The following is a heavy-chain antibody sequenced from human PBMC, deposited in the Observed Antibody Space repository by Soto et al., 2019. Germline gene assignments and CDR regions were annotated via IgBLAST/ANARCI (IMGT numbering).Heavy chain of an antibody. V-gene: IGHV3-30-3*01. J-gene: IGHJ6*02. D-gene: IGHD7-27*01. CDR1: GFTFSSYA. CDR3: ARVMGMGNWDHYYYGMDV. Sequence: QVQLVESGGGVVQPGRSLRLSCAASGFTFSSYAMHWVRQAPGKGLEWVAVISYDGSIKYYADSVKGRFTISRDNSKNPLYLQMNSLRAEDTAVYYCARVMGMGNWDHYYYGMDVWGQGTTVTVSS. CDR2: ISYDGSIK.